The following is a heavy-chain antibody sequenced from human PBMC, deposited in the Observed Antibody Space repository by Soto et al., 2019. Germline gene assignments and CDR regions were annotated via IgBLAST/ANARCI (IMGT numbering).Heavy chain of an antibody. D-gene: IGHD3-22*01. CDR1: GFTFSSYA. CDR3: AKSDYYDSSGYPTDYYYYGMDV. Sequence: HPGGSLRLSCAASGFTFSSYAMSWVRQAPGKGLEWVSAISGSGGSTYYADSVKGRFTISRDNSKNTLYLQMNSLRAEDTAVYYCAKSDYYDSSGYPTDYYYYGMDVWGQGTTVTV. CDR2: ISGSGGST. J-gene: IGHJ6*02. V-gene: IGHV3-23*01.